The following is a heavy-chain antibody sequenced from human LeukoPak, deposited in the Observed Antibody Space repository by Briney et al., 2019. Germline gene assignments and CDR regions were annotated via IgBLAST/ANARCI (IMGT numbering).Heavy chain of an antibody. CDR2: ISAYNGNT. CDR1: GYTFTSYG. D-gene: IGHD3-3*01. CDR3: ARDEGYDDFWSGYYKGYYYYMDV. J-gene: IGHJ6*03. V-gene: IGHV1-18*01. Sequence: ASVKVSCKASGYTFTSYGISWVRQAPGQGLEWMGWISAYNGNTNYAQKLQGRVTMTTDTSTSTAYMELRSLRSDDTAVYYCARDEGYDDFWSGYYKGYYYYMDVWGKGTTVTVSS.